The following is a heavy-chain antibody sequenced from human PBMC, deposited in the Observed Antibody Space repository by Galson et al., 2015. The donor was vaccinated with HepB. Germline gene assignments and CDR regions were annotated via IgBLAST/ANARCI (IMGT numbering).Heavy chain of an antibody. V-gene: IGHV1-2*04. Sequence: SVKVSCKASAYTFTGYYIHWVRQAPGQGLEWMGWINPSSGGTKYAQKFQGWVTMTRNTSISTAYMELSRLRSDDTAVYYCARDPFYDSRRGGMDVWGQGTTVTVSS. D-gene: IGHD3-22*01. J-gene: IGHJ6*02. CDR2: INPSSGGT. CDR3: ARDPFYDSRRGGMDV. CDR1: AYTFTGYY.